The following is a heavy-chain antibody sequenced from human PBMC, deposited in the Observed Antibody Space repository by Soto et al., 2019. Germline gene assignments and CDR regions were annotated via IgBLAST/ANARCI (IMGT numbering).Heavy chain of an antibody. CDR1: GFTFSIYA. D-gene: IGHD2-15*01. CDR2: INNSGDST. Sequence: GGSLRLSCAASGFTFSIYAMGWVRQAPGRGLEWVSVINNSGDSTYYADSVRGRFTISRDNSKNTLYLKMDSLRADDTAVYYCAKEGGGGTPLNWFDPWGQGTLVTVSS. V-gene: IGHV3-23*01. CDR3: AKEGGGGTPLNWFDP. J-gene: IGHJ5*02.